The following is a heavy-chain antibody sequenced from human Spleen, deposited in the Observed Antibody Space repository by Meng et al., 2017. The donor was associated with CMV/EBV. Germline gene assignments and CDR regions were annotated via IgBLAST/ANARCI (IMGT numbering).Heavy chain of an antibody. J-gene: IGHJ4*02. CDR3: ARDPWDIVAIPAAPDN. CDR2: ISSSSRYI. D-gene: IGHD2-2*01. CDR1: GFTFSSYS. V-gene: IGHV3-21*01. Sequence: GGPLRLSCAASGFTFSSYSMNWVRQAPGKGLEWVSSISSSSRYIYYADSVKGRFTISRDNAKNSLSLQMNSLRAEDTAVYYCARDPWDIVAIPAAPDNWGQGTLVTVSS.